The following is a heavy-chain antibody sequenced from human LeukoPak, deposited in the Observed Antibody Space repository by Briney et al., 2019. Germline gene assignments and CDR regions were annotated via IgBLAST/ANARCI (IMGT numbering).Heavy chain of an antibody. CDR2: ISSGGRTI. D-gene: IGHD2-8*01. CDR3: ARKLDCTNGVCYWRVGANYGMDV. J-gene: IGHJ6*02. CDR1: GFTFTSDE. V-gene: IGHV3-48*03. Sequence: GGSLRLSCTASGFTFTSDEMNWVRQAPGKGLEWLSYISSGGRTIHYADSVRGRFTISRDNAKNSLYLQMSSLRAEDTAVYYCARKLDCTNGVCYWRVGANYGMDVWGQGTTVTVSS.